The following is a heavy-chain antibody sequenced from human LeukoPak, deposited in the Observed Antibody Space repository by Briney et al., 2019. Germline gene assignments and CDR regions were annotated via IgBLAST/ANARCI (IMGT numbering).Heavy chain of an antibody. V-gene: IGHV4-34*01. CDR2: VNHSGST. J-gene: IGHJ4*02. D-gene: IGHD3-16*02. CDR3: ARGPGDYVWGSYRRFDY. CDR1: GGSFSDYY. Sequence: PSETLSLTCAVYGGSFSDYYWTWIRQPPGKGLEWIGEVNHSGSTNYNPSLESRVTISVDTSKNQISLKLSSVTAADTAVYYCARGPGDYVWGSYRRFDYWGQGTLVTVSS.